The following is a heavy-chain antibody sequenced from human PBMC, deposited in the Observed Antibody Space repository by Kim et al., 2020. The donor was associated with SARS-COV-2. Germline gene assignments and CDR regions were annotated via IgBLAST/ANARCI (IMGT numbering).Heavy chain of an antibody. D-gene: IGHD6-13*01. CDR1: GGSFSGYY. CDR3: ARGKAADPRAFDY. V-gene: IGHV4-34*01. Sequence: SETLSLTCAVYGGSFSGYYWSWIRQPPGKGLEWIGEINHSGSTNYNPSLKSRVTISVDTSKNQFSLKLSSVTAADTAVYYCARGKAADPRAFDYWGQGTLVTVSS. J-gene: IGHJ4*02. CDR2: INHSGST.